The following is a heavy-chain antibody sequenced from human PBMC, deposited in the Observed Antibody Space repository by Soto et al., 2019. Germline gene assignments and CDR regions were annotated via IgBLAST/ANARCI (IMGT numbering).Heavy chain of an antibody. Sequence: EVQLAESGGGLAQPGGSLRLSCAASGFTLSGYAMDWVRQAPGKGLEYVSGISSNGVGTYYANSVQGRFTISRDNSKNTVYLQMGSLRPEDMAVYYCARRARPDFYDMDVWGQGTTVTVSS. CDR1: GFTLSGYA. CDR3: ARRARPDFYDMDV. J-gene: IGHJ6*02. CDR2: ISSNGVGT. V-gene: IGHV3-64*01. D-gene: IGHD6-6*01.